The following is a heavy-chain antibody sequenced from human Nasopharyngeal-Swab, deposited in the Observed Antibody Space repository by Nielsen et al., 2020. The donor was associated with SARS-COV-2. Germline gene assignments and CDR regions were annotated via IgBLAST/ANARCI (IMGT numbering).Heavy chain of an antibody. J-gene: IGHJ4*02. D-gene: IGHD3-9*01. V-gene: IGHV4-34*12. Sequence: SETLSLTCAVYGGSFSDYYWSWIRQPPGKGLEWIGEIVHSGSTYYNPSLESRVTMSVDTSKKQFSLKLNSVTAADTAVYYCARAGVDISTGSSGGCFDYWGQGILVTVSS. CDR3: ARAGVDISTGSSGGCFDY. CDR1: GGSFSDYY. CDR2: IVHSGST.